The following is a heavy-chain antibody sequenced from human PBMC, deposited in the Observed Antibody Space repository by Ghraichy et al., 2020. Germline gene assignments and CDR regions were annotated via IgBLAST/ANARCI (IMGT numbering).Heavy chain of an antibody. CDR3: ARAPYDDDGFYDDGFDV. Sequence: SETLSLTCAVSGGSISSGSFSWSWIRQPPGKGLEWIGYIYQSGATYYNPSLKSRVTISLDDSRNQFSLNLSSVTAADTEVYYCARAPYDDDGFYDDGFDVWGQGIMFSVSS. V-gene: IGHV4-30-2*01. J-gene: IGHJ3*01. CDR2: IYQSGAT. CDR1: GGSISSGSFS. D-gene: IGHD3-22*01.